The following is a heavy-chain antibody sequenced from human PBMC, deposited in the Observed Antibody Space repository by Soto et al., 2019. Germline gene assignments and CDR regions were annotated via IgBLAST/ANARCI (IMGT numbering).Heavy chain of an antibody. CDR3: ARYAGENSSSWHYYYYGMDV. D-gene: IGHD6-13*01. V-gene: IGHV4-39*01. CDR2: IYYSGST. CDR1: GGSISSSSYY. J-gene: IGHJ6*02. Sequence: SETLSLTCTVSGGSISSSSYYWGWIRQPPGKGLEWIGSIYYSGSTYYNPSLKSRVTISVDTSKNQFSLKLSSVTAADTAVYYCARYAGENSSSWHYYYYGMDVWAKGPRSPSP.